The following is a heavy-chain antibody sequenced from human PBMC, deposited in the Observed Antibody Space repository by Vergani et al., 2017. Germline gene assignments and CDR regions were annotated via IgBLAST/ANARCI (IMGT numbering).Heavy chain of an antibody. CDR3: ARQYYYDSSGEGYDY. CDR2: IYPGDSDT. V-gene: IGHV5-51*01. Sequence: EVQLVQSGAEVKKPGESLKISCKGSGYSFTSYWIGWVRQMPGKGLEWMGTIYPGDSDTRYSPSFPGQVTISADKSISTAYLQWSSLKASDTAMYYCARQYYYDSSGEGYDYWGQGTLVTVSS. D-gene: IGHD3-22*01. CDR1: GYSFTSYW. J-gene: IGHJ4*02.